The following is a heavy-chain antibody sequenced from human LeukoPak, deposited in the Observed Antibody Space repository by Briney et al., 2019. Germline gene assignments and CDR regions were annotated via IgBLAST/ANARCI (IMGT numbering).Heavy chain of an antibody. CDR2: IYYSGST. J-gene: IGHJ4*02. D-gene: IGHD6-19*01. CDR3: ATHIAVAGPDY. Sequence: PSETLSLTCTVSGGSIRSTNYYWGWLRQPPGKGLEWIGSIYYSGSTYHNSSLKSRVTISVDTSKNQFSLKLSSVTAADTAVYYCATHIAVAGPDYWGQGTLVTVSS. CDR1: GGSIRSTNYY. V-gene: IGHV4-39*01.